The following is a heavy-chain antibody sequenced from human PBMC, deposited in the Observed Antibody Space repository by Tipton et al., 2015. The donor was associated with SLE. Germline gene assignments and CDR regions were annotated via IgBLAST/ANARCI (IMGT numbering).Heavy chain of an antibody. CDR1: GVSISSHY. CDR2: IHYSGTT. V-gene: IGHV4-59*11. CDR3: ARAGSSGWYGY. D-gene: IGHD6-19*01. Sequence: GLVKPSETMSLTCSVSGVSISSHYWSWIRQPPGKGLEWIGYIHYSGTTNYNPSLRGRVTMSVDTSKNQFSLKLSSVTAADTAVYYCARAGSSGWYGYWGQGTLVTVSS. J-gene: IGHJ4*02.